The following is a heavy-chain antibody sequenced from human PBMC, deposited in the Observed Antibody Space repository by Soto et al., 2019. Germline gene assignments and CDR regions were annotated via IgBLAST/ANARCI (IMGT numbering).Heavy chain of an antibody. V-gene: IGHV3-49*05. Sequence: EVQLVESGGGLVKPGRSLRLSCTASGFTFGDYAMSWFRQAPGKGLEWVGFIRSKAYGGTTEYAASVKGRFTISRDDSKSIAYLQMNSLKTEDTAVYYCTSVVPAAHYYYYGMDVWGQGTTVTVSS. CDR2: IRSKAYGGTT. CDR3: TSVVPAAHYYYYGMDV. J-gene: IGHJ6*02. D-gene: IGHD2-2*01. CDR1: GFTFGDYA.